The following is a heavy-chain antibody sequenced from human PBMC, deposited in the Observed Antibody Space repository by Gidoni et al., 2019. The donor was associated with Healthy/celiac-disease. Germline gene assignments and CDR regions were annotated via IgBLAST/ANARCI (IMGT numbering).Heavy chain of an antibody. V-gene: IGHV4-31*03. Sequence: QVQLQESGPGLAKPSQTLSLTRTVSGGSISSGGYYWSWIRQHPGKGLEWIGYIYYSGSPYYNPSLKSRVTISVDTSKNQFSLKLSSVTAADTAVHYCASGGDYGDYVGADYWGQGTLVTVSS. CDR2: IYYSGSP. CDR3: ASGGDYGDYVGADY. J-gene: IGHJ4*02. D-gene: IGHD4-17*01. CDR1: GGSISSGGYY.